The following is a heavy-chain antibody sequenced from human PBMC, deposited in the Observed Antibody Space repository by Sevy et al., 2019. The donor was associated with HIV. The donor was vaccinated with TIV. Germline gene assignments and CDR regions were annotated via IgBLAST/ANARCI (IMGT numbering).Heavy chain of an antibody. CDR2: ISNDGSNE. V-gene: IGHV3-30*18. CDR3: AKDRKYKSEFLFDT. D-gene: IGHD1-20*01. J-gene: IGHJ5*02. Sequence: GGSLRLSCAASGFTFSHYGMHWVRQAPGKGLEWVAGISNDGSNEYSADSVKGRFTISRDDSKSTLFLQMNSLRPEDTAVYYCAKDRKYKSEFLFDTWGQGTLVTVSS. CDR1: GFTFSHYG.